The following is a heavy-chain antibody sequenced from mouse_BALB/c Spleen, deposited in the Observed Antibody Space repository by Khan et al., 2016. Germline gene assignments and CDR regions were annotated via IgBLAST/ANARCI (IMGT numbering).Heavy chain of an antibody. V-gene: IGHV3-5*02. Sequence: EVQLQESGPGLVKPSQTVSLTCTVTDISITTGNYRWSWIRQFPGNKLEWIGYIYYSGTITYNPSLTSRTTITRDTSKNQFFLEMNSLTAEDTATYYCARAYYGNYYFDYWGQGTTLTVSS. J-gene: IGHJ2*01. CDR1: DISITTGNYR. CDR2: IYYSGTI. CDR3: ARAYYGNYYFDY. D-gene: IGHD2-10*01.